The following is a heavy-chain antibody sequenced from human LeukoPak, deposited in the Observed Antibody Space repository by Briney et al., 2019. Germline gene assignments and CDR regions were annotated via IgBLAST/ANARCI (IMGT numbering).Heavy chain of an antibody. CDR1: GGSISSSSYY. CDR3: ATSFEYSSSAASY. V-gene: IGHV4-39*01. Sequence: PSETLSLTCTVSGGSISSSSYYWGWIRQPPGKGLEWIGSIYYSGSTYYNPSLKSRGTISVDTSKNQFSLKLSSVTAADTAVYYRATSFEYSSSAASYWGQGTLVTVSS. J-gene: IGHJ4*02. CDR2: IYYSGST. D-gene: IGHD6-6*01.